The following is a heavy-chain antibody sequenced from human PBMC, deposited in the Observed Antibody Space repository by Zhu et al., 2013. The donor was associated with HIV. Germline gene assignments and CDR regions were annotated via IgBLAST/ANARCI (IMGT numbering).Heavy chain of an antibody. D-gene: IGHD4-17*01. CDR3: AKDGDYSAWGDYYFDY. CDR2: ISWNSGSI. Sequence: EVQLVESGGGLVQPGRSLRLSCAASGFTFDDYAMHWVRQAPGKGLEWVSGISWNSGSIGYADSVKGRFTISRDNAKNSLYLQMNSLRAEDTALYYCAKDGDYSAWGDYYFDYWGQGTLVTVSS. CDR1: GFTFDDYA. J-gene: IGHJ4*02. V-gene: IGHV3-9*01.